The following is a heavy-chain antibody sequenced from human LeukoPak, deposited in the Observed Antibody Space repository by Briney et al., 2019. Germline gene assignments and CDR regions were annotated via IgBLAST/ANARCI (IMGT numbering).Heavy chain of an antibody. J-gene: IGHJ6*03. V-gene: IGHV3-49*04. CDR3: TRDAPLYSSSWTYYYYYYMDV. Sequence: GRSLRLSCTASGFTFGDYAMSWVRQAPGEGLEWVGFIRSKAYGGTTEYAASVKGRFTISRDDSKTIAYLQMNSLKTEDTAVYYCTRDAPLYSSSWTYYYYYYMDVWGKGTTVTVSS. CDR1: GFTFGDYA. D-gene: IGHD6-13*01. CDR2: IRSKAYGGTT.